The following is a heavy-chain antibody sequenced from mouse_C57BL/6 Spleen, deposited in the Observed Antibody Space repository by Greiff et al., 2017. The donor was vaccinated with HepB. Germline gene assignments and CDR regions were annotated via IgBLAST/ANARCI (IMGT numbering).Heavy chain of an antibody. D-gene: IGHD4-1*02. CDR1: GFSLTSYG. Sequence: VQLQESGPGLVQPSQSLSITCTVSGFSLTSYGVHWVRQSPGKGLEWLGVIWSGGSTDYNAAFISRLSISKDNSKSQVFCKMNSLQADDTAIYYCASQLGRDYAMDYWGQGTSVTVSS. J-gene: IGHJ4*01. CDR2: IWSGGST. CDR3: ASQLGRDYAMDY. V-gene: IGHV2-2*01.